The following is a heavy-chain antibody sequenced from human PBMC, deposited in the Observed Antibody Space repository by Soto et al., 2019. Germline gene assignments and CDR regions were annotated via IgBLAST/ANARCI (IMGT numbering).Heavy chain of an antibody. Sequence: PSETLSLTCTVPGASISGFYWSWIRKSAGKGLEWIGRIYATGTTDYNPSLKSQVMMSVDTSKKQFSLKLRSVTAADTAVYYCVRDGTKTLRDWFDPWGQGISVTVSS. CDR1: GASISGFY. CDR2: IYATGTT. J-gene: IGHJ5*02. CDR3: VRDGTKTLRDWFDP. D-gene: IGHD1-1*01. V-gene: IGHV4-4*07.